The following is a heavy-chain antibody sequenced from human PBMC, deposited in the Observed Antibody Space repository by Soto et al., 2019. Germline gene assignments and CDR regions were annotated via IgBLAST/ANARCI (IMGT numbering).Heavy chain of an antibody. CDR1: GGSISSSSYY. J-gene: IGHJ6*02. D-gene: IGHD3-3*01. CDR3: ASSEYYDFWSGSYASYYYYYGMDV. V-gene: IGHV4-39*01. Sequence: SETLSLTCTVSGGSISSSSYYWGWIRQPPGKGLEWIGSIYYSGSTYYNPSLKSRVTISVDTSKNQFSLKLSSVTAADTAVYYCASSEYYDFWSGSYASYYYYYGMDVWGQGTMVTVSS. CDR2: IYYSGST.